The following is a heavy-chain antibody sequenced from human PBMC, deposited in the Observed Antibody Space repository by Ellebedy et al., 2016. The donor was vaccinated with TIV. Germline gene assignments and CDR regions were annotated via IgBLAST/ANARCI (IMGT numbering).Heavy chain of an antibody. J-gene: IGHJ4*02. D-gene: IGHD6-19*01. CDR2: IFYTGIT. CDR1: GGSISNYY. Sequence: SETLSLTXNVSGGSISNYYWTWIRQPPGRGLEWIGYIFYTGITNYHPSLMSRATISIDVSKSEVSLKLTSVTAADTGMYYCARQLIPVAVVDSWGPGTRVTVSS. CDR3: ARQLIPVAVVDS. V-gene: IGHV4-59*08.